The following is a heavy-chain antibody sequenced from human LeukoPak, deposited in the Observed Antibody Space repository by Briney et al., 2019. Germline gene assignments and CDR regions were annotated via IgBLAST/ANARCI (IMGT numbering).Heavy chain of an antibody. Sequence: SETLSLTCTVSGGSISSYYWSWIRQPPGKGLEWIGYIYYSGSTNYNPSLKSRVTISVDTSKNQFSLKLSSVTAADTAVYYCASRGYSSSWYRRGNEGRLVYFDYWGQGTLVTVSS. J-gene: IGHJ4*02. CDR1: GGSISSYY. D-gene: IGHD6-13*01. CDR3: ASRGYSSSWYRRGNEGRLVYFDY. CDR2: IYYSGST. V-gene: IGHV4-59*12.